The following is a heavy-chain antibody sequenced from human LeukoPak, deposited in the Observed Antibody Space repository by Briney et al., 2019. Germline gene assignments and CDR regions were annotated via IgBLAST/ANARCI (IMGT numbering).Heavy chain of an antibody. V-gene: IGHV3-30*02. Sequence: GGSLRLSCAASGFTFSDYSMNWVRQAPGKGLEWVAFIRYDGSNKYYADSVKGRFTISRDNSKNTLYLQMNSLRAEDTAVYYCAMRYGDSGYDYYYYYYMDVWGKGTTVTVSS. CDR3: AMRYGDSGYDYYYYYYMDV. CDR1: GFTFSDYS. CDR2: IRYDGSNK. J-gene: IGHJ6*03. D-gene: IGHD4-17*01.